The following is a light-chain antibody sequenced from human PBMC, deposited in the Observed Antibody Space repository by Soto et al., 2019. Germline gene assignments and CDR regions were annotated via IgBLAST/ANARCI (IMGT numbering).Light chain of an antibody. V-gene: IGKV4-1*01. J-gene: IGKJ2*01. CDR2: WTS. CDR1: QRILYSSSTKNC. Sequence: DIVMTQSPDFLAVSLGEMATINGKSSQRILYSSSTKNCLALYQQKPGQPPKLLIYWTSTRDAGVPDRFSGSGSGTDFTLTISILQAEDVAVYYCQQNYSNPYNFGQGTKLEL. CDR3: QQNYSNPYN.